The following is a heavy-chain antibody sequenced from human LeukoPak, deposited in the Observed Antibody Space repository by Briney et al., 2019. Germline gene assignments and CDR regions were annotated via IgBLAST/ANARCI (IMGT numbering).Heavy chain of an antibody. V-gene: IGHV3-30*04. CDR3: ARGYSSSWYYFDY. Sequence: GGSLRLSCAASGFTFSSYAMHWVRQAPGKGLEWVAVISYDGSNKYYADSAKGRFTISRDNSKNTLYLQMNSLRAEDTAVYYCARGYSSSWYYFDYWGQGTLVTVSS. D-gene: IGHD6-13*01. CDR1: GFTFSSYA. J-gene: IGHJ4*02. CDR2: ISYDGSNK.